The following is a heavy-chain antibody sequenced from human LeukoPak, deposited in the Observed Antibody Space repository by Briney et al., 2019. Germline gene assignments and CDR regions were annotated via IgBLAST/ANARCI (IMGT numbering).Heavy chain of an antibody. D-gene: IGHD2-2*02. CDR3: AKGSFDQAIGRRYYYYGMDV. Sequence: PGRSLRLSCAASGFTFSSYGMHWVRQAPGKGLEWVAVISYDGSNKYYADSVKGRFTISRDNSKNTLYLQMNSLRAEDTAVYYCAKGSFDQAIGRRYYYYGMDVWGQGTTVTVSS. CDR1: GFTFSSYG. CDR2: ISYDGSNK. J-gene: IGHJ6*02. V-gene: IGHV3-30*18.